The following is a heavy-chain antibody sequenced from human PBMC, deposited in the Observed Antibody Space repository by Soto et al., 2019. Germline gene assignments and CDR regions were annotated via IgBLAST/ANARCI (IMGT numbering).Heavy chain of an antibody. CDR1: GGSFSDYY. CDR2: INHSGST. V-gene: IGHV4-34*01. J-gene: IGHJ4*02. CDR3: ARGGPTTSYYLSL. Sequence: ASETLSPTRAVFGGSFSDYYWNWVRPPPGKGLEWIWEINHSGSTNYNASLKSRVTMSVDPSKDQFSLKVTSVTAADTAVYFCARGGPTTSYYLSLWGQGTQVTVSS. D-gene: IGHD3-10*01.